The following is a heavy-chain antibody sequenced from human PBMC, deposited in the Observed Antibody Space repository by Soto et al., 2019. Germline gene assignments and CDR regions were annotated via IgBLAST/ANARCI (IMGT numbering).Heavy chain of an antibody. CDR2: IYYSGST. CDR3: ARDRTYSGYDFGDQPKDYYYYGMDV. Sequence: TLSLTCTVSGCSIISGDYYWHWIRQPPGKGLEWIGYIYYSGSTYYNPSLKSGVTISVDTSKNQFSLKLSSVTAAATAVYYCARDRTYSGYDFGDQPKDYYYYGMDVWGQGTTVTVSS. CDR1: GCSIISGDYY. V-gene: IGHV4-30-4*01. J-gene: IGHJ6*02. D-gene: IGHD5-12*01.